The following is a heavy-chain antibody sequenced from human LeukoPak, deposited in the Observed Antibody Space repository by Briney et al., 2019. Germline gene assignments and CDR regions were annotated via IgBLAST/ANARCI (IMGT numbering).Heavy chain of an antibody. V-gene: IGHV4-4*02. CDR2: IYHSGST. Sequence: PSETLSLTCAVSGGSISSSNWWSWVRQPPGKGLEWIGEIYHSGSTNYNPSLKSRVTISVDKSKNQFSLKLSSVTAADTAVYYCARTSIAVAGSSFDYWGQGTLVIVSS. J-gene: IGHJ4*02. CDR3: ARTSIAVAGSSFDY. CDR1: GGSISSSNW. D-gene: IGHD6-19*01.